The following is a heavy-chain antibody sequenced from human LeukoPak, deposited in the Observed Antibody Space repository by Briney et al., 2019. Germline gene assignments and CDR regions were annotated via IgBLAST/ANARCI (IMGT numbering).Heavy chain of an antibody. Sequence: GGSLRLSCAGSGFNFDAYGMHWVRQAPGKGLEWVSGINWNSGRIGYGDSVKGRFTISRDNAKNSLYLQMNSLRTEDTALYYCAKVGIATTDGRYFDSWGQGTLVTVSS. CDR3: AKVGIATTDGRYFDS. D-gene: IGHD5-24*01. CDR2: INWNSGRI. J-gene: IGHJ4*02. CDR1: GFNFDAYG. V-gene: IGHV3-9*01.